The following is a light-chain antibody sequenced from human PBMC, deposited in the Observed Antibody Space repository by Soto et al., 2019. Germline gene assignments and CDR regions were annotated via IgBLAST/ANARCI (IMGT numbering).Light chain of an antibody. V-gene: IGKV1-9*01. CDR3: QQRYKTSLSS. CDR2: AAS. J-gene: IGKJ2*01. Sequence: IQLTQSPSSLSASVGDRVTITCRASQDISGYVAWYQQRPGRAPQLLIYAASALQTGVPSRFSGSGSGTDFTLTITSLQPEDSATYHCQQRYKTSLSSFGQGTKVEIK. CDR1: QDISGY.